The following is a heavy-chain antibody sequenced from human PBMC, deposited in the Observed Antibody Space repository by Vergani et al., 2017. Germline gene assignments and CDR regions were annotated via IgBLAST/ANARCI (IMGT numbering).Heavy chain of an antibody. D-gene: IGHD4-17*01. CDR2: VDPEDGET. V-gene: IGHV1-69-2*01. CDR1: GYTFTDHY. Sequence: EVPLVQSGAEVKKPGATMKISCKVSGYTFTDHYMHWVTQAPGKGLEWMGLVDPEDGETIYAEKFKGIVTIAADTSTDTAHLDLSSLRSYDTAVYYCATPQTVTTGGMEVWGQGTTVIVSS. CDR3: ATPQTVTTGGMEV. J-gene: IGHJ6*02.